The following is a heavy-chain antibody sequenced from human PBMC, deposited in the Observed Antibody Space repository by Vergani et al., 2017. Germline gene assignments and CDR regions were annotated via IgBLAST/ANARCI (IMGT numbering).Heavy chain of an antibody. V-gene: IGHV3-23*04. CDR2: ISGSGGST. CDR1: GFTFNHYA. Sequence: EVQLVESGGGLVKPGGSLRLSCAASGFTFNHYAMNWVRQAPGKGLEWVSGISGSGGSTYYAGSVKGRFTISRDSSKNTLYRQMNSLSAGDTAVYYCAKANPRNSGYDYLYYYHAMDVWGQGTTVTVSS. D-gene: IGHD5-12*01. CDR3: AKANPRNSGYDYLYYYHAMDV. J-gene: IGHJ6*02.